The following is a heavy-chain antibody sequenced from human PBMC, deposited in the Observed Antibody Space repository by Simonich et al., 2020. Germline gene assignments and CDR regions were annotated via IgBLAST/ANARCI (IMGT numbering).Heavy chain of an antibody. J-gene: IGHJ4*02. V-gene: IGHV4-59*08. CDR3: ARLPDY. Sequence: QVQLQESGPGLVKPSEPLSLTCTVSGGTLSSYYWSWIRHPPGKGLEWIGYSYYSGSTKYNPSLKIRVTISVDTSKNQFSLKLSSVTAADTAVYYCARLPDYWGQGTLVTVSS. CDR2: SYYSGST. CDR1: GGTLSSYY.